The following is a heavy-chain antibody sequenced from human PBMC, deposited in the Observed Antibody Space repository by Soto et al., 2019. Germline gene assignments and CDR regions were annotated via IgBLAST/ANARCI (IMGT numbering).Heavy chain of an antibody. V-gene: IGHV1-8*01. CDR1: GYTFTSYD. CDR2: MNPNSGNT. CDR3: ARGHVDIVATTRFDP. J-gene: IGHJ5*02. Sequence: ASVKVSCKASGYTFTSYDINWVRQATGQGLEWMGWMNPNSGNTGYAQKFQGRVTMTRNTSISTAYMELSSLRSEDTAVYYCARGHVDIVATTRFDPWGQGTLVTVSS. D-gene: IGHD5-12*01.